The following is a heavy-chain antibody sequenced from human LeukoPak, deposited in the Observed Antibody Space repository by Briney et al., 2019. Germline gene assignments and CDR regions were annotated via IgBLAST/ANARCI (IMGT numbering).Heavy chain of an antibody. V-gene: IGHV3-9*03. CDR1: GFTFSSYW. J-gene: IGHJ4*02. Sequence: GGSLRLSCAASGFTFSSYWMSWVRQAPGRGLEWVSGISWNSGSIGYADSVKGRFTISRDNAKNSLYLQMNSLRAEDMALYYCAKDTSPVVTATFDYWGQGTLVTVSS. D-gene: IGHD2-21*02. CDR3: AKDTSPVVTATFDY. CDR2: ISWNSGSI.